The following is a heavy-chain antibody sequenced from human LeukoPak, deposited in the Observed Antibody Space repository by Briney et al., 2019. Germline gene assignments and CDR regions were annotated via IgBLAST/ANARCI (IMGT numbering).Heavy chain of an antibody. CDR3: ARRRRGSPLLRYFDGIENPHFDY. CDR1: GGSISSSSYY. J-gene: IGHJ4*02. V-gene: IGHV4-39*01. D-gene: IGHD3-9*01. Sequence: SETLSLTCTVSGGSISSSSYYWGWIRQPPGKGLEWIGSIYYSGSTYYNPSLKSRVTISVDTSKNQFSLKLSSVTAADTAVYYCARRRRGSPLLRYFDGIENPHFDYWGQGTLVTVSS. CDR2: IYYSGST.